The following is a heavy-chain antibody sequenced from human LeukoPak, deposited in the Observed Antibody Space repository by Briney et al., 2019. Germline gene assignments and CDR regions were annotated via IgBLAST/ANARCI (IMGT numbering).Heavy chain of an antibody. V-gene: IGHV4-39*01. Sequence: SETLSLTCTVSGDSISSRSYYWAWIRQPPGKGLEWVGSLYYSGSTYYNPSLKSRVTISVDTSKNLFSLKLSSVTAADTAVYYCAREAGIGTYDLDYWGQGTRVTVSS. CDR3: AREAGIGTYDLDY. J-gene: IGHJ4*02. CDR2: LYYSGST. D-gene: IGHD3-16*01. CDR1: GDSISSRSYY.